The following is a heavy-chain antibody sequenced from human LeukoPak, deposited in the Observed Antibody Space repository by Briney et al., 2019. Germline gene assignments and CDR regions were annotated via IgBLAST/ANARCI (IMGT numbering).Heavy chain of an antibody. V-gene: IGHV1-2*02. D-gene: IGHD3-10*01. Sequence: ASVKVSCKASGYTFTGYYMHWVRQAPGQGLEWMGWINHNSGGTNYQGRVTMTRDTSISTAYMELSRLRSDDTAVYYCARDYGDSTYFQHWGQGTLVTVSS. CDR1: GYTFTGYY. J-gene: IGHJ1*01. CDR3: ARDYGDSTYFQH. CDR2: INHNSGGT.